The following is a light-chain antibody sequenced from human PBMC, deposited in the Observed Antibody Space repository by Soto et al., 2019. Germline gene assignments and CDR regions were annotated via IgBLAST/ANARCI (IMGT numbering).Light chain of an antibody. J-gene: IGKJ3*01. CDR3: QQYNSYSQFT. Sequence: DIQMTQSPSTLSASVGDRVTITCRASQSIKNWLAWYQQKPGEAPKLLIYKASTLESVVPSRFSGSGSGTEFTRTISCLQPADVSTYYGQQYNSYSQFTFGPGNKVDIK. V-gene: IGKV1-5*03. CDR2: KAS. CDR1: QSIKNW.